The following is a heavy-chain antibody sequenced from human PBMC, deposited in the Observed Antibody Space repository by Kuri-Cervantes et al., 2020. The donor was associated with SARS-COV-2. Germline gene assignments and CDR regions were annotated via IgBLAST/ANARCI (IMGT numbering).Heavy chain of an antibody. V-gene: IGHV4-39*07. Sequence: SETLSLTCTVSGGSISRSSYYWGWIRQPPGKGLEWIGSIYYSGSTYYNPSLKSRVTISVDTSKNQFSLKLSSVTVADTAVYYCARWGGQPDSSGPNELWGQGTLVTVSS. CDR2: IYYSGST. CDR1: GGSISRSSYY. D-gene: IGHD3-22*01. CDR3: ARWGGQPDSSGPNEL. J-gene: IGHJ4*02.